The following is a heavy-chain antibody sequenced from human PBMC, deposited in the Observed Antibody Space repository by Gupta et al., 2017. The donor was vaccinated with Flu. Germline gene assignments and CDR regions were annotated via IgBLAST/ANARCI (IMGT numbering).Heavy chain of an antibody. Sequence: EVHLLQSGGGLVQPGGSLRLSCAASGFTFNTYAMTWVRQAPGKGREWVSGISGGRGNRDHADSVRGRFTISRDNSKNTLYLQIARMRAEDTAVYYGACCWASQTVTTAALDYWGQGSLVTVSS. CDR2: ISGGRGNR. J-gene: IGHJ4*02. CDR1: GFTFNTYA. V-gene: IGHV3-23*01. CDR3: ACCWASQTVTTAALDY. D-gene: IGHD4-17*01.